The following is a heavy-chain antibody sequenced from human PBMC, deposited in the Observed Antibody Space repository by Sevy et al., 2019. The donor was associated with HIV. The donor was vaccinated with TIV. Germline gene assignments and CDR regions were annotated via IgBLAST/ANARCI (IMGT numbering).Heavy chain of an antibody. CDR2: IKQEGSEK. J-gene: IGHJ4*02. CDR3: ARDADSGSYYIDY. V-gene: IGHV3-7*01. D-gene: IGHD1-26*01. CDR1: GFTFSSYW. Sequence: GGSLRLSCAASGFTFSSYWMSWVRQAPGKGLEWVANIKQEGSEKYYVDSVKGRFTISRDNAKNSLYLQMNSLRVEDTAVYYCARDADSGSYYIDYWGQGTLVTVSS.